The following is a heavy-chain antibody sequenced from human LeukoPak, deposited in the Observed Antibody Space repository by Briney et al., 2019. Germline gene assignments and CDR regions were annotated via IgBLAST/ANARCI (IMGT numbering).Heavy chain of an antibody. CDR2: IRSSGGNT. V-gene: IGHV3-23*01. Sequence: GGSLRLSCAASGFTFSSYAMTWVRQAPRKGLEWVSGIRSSGGNTYFADSVKGRFTISRDNSKNTLYLQMNSLRAEDTAVYYCAKGTLAHYYDSSGYYHLSFDYWGQGTLVTVSS. D-gene: IGHD3-22*01. J-gene: IGHJ4*02. CDR1: GFTFSSYA. CDR3: AKGTLAHYYDSSGYYHLSFDY.